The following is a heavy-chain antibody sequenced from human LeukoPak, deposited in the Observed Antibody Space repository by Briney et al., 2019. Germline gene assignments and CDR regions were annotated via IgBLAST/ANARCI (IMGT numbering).Heavy chain of an antibody. CDR2: ISGSGGST. CDR3: AKDREESYSSGWYSWRGVTSDNNNSDLDY. CDR1: GFTFSSYA. Sequence: GGSLRLSCAASGFTFSSYAMSWVRQAPGKGLEWVSAISGSGGSTYYADSVKGRFTISRDNSKNTLYLQMNSLRAEDTAVYYCAKDREESYSSGWYSWRGVTSDNNNSDLDYWGQGTLVTVSS. D-gene: IGHD6-19*01. V-gene: IGHV3-23*01. J-gene: IGHJ4*02.